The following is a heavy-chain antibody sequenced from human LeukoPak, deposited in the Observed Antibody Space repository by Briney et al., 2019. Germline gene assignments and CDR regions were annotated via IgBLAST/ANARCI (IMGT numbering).Heavy chain of an antibody. D-gene: IGHD6-13*01. V-gene: IGHV1-18*01. J-gene: IGHJ4*02. Sequence: GASVKVSCKASGGTFSSYAISWVRQAPGQGLEWMGWISANNANTHYAQKLQDRVTMTTDTSTSTAYMALRSLRSDDTAVYYCARTAAAAGTVYYFDFWGQGTLVTVSS. CDR1: GGTFSSYA. CDR3: ARTAAAAGTVYYFDF. CDR2: ISANNANT.